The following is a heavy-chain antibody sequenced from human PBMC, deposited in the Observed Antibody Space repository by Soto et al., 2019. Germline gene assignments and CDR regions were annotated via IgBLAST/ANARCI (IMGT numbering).Heavy chain of an antibody. CDR1: GGSFCGYY. Sequence: QVQLQQWGAGLLKPSETLSLTCAVYGGSFCGYYWSWIRQPPGKGLEWIGEINHSGSTNYNPSLKSRVTISVDTSKNQFSLKLSSVTAADTAVYYCARGSTVIAAAGTADYWGQGTLVTVSS. J-gene: IGHJ4*02. V-gene: IGHV4-34*01. D-gene: IGHD6-13*01. CDR2: INHSGST. CDR3: ARGSTVIAAAGTADY.